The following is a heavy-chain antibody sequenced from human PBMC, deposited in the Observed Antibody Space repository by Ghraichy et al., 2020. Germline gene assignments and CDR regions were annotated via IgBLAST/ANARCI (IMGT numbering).Heavy chain of an antibody. CDR3: ARGIVSGVDWFDP. CDR2: INPDGSDK. J-gene: IGHJ5*02. V-gene: IGHV3-7*01. Sequence: ESLNISCAASGFTFSSYWMSWVRQAPGKGLEWVANINPDGSDKYYVDSVKGRFTISRDNAKNSLDLQMNSLRVEDTALYYCARGIVSGVDWFDPWGQGNLVTVSS. D-gene: IGHD5/OR15-5a*01. CDR1: GFTFSSYW.